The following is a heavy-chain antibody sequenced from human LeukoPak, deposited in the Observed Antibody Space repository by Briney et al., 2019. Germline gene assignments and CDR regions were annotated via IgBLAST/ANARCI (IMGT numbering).Heavy chain of an antibody. CDR2: IYYSGST. Sequence: SETLSLTCTVPGGSISSGGYYWSWIRQHPGKGLEWIGYIYYSGSTYYNPSLKSRVTISVDTSKNQFSLKLSSVTAADTAVYYCARDRGIQLSVRASYGMDVWGQGTTVTVSS. CDR3: ARDRGIQLSVRASYGMDV. D-gene: IGHD5-18*01. V-gene: IGHV4-31*03. J-gene: IGHJ6*02. CDR1: GGSISSGGYY.